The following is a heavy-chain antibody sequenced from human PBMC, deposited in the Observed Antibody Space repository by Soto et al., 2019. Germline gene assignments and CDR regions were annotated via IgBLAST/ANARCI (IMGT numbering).Heavy chain of an antibody. Sequence: GGSLRLSCAASGFTFSSHTMNWVRQAPGKGLEWVSYITSTSSTKYYADSVKGRFTISRDNAKNSLYLQINSLRDEDTAVYYCARRITMVRGRHYYYAMDVWGQGTTVTVSS. V-gene: IGHV3-48*02. CDR3: ARRITMVRGRHYYYAMDV. D-gene: IGHD3-10*01. CDR1: GFTFSSHT. CDR2: ITSTSSTK. J-gene: IGHJ6*02.